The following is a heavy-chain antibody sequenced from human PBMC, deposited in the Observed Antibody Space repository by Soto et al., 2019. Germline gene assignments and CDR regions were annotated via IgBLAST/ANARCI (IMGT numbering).Heavy chain of an antibody. V-gene: IGHV3-64D*06. Sequence: GGSLRLSCSVSGFTFSSYAMHWVRQAPGKGLEYASSISSDGRSTYYADSVKGRFTISRDNSKNTLYLQMSSLRAEDTAIYYCVKDRYIDYWGQGTLVTVSS. CDR3: VKDRYIDY. J-gene: IGHJ4*02. CDR2: ISSDGRST. CDR1: GFTFSSYA.